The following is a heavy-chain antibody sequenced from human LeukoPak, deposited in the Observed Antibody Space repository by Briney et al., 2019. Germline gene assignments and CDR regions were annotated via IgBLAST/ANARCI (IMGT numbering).Heavy chain of an antibody. CDR2: LSGSGGST. CDR1: GLTFSSCA. Sequence: GGSLRLSCAASGLTFSSCAMSWVRQVPGKGLEWVSGLSGSGGSTYYADSVKGRFTISRDNSKNTLYLRMDSLRDEDTAVYYCVKGNDNSYHYYFDCWGQGTLVTVSS. D-gene: IGHD3-9*01. J-gene: IGHJ4*02. V-gene: IGHV3-23*01. CDR3: VKGNDNSYHYYFDC.